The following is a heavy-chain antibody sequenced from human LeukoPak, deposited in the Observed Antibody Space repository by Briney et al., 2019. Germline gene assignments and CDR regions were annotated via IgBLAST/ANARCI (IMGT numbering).Heavy chain of an antibody. D-gene: IGHD1-14*01. Sequence: GGSLRLSCAASGFTFSSYGMHWVRQAPGKGLEWVAVISYDGSNKYYADSVKGRFTISRDNSRNTLYLQMNSLRAEDTAVYYCAKSDPKSVTHFDYWGQGTLVTVSS. CDR3: AKSDPKSVTHFDY. J-gene: IGHJ4*02. V-gene: IGHV3-30*18. CDR2: ISYDGSNK. CDR1: GFTFSSYG.